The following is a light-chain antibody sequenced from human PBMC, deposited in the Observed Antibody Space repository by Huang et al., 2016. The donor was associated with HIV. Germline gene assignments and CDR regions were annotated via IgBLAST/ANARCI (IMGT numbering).Light chain of an antibody. Sequence: EIVLTQSPATLSLSPGERATLSCRASQSVDRYLAWYQHKPGQAPRLLIHDASNRATVIPARFSGSGSETDFTLTISSLEPEDFAVYYCHQRSNWPQTFGQGTKVEIK. J-gene: IGKJ2*01. CDR3: HQRSNWPQT. V-gene: IGKV3-11*01. CDR1: QSVDRY. CDR2: DAS.